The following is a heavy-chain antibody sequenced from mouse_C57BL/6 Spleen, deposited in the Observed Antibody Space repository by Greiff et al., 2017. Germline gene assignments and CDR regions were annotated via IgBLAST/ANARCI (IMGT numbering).Heavy chain of an antibody. CDR3: ANYYGSSPWFAY. V-gene: IGHV1-82*01. CDR2: IYPGDGDT. J-gene: IGHJ3*01. Sequence: VQLQQSGPELVKPGASVKISCKASGYAFSSSWMNWVKQRPGKGLEWIGRIYPGDGDTNYNGKFKGKATLTADKSSSTAYMQLSSLASEDSAVYFCANYYGSSPWFAYRGQGTLVTVSA. CDR1: GYAFSSSW. D-gene: IGHD1-1*01.